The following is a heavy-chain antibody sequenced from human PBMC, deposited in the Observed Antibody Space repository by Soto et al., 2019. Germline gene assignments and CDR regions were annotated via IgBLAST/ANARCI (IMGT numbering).Heavy chain of an antibody. CDR1: GGSISSYY. Sequence: QVQLQESGPGLVKPSETLSLSCTVSGGSISSYYWSWFRQSPGKRMEWIGYVHHSWGSSYNPSLQTRVAIPLDTSKSQASLKGTSVTATDTAVYYCARQGFGPLHGLVDVWGQGTTVTVSS. D-gene: IGHD3-10*01. CDR3: ARQGFGPLHGLVDV. V-gene: IGHV4-59*08. CDR2: VHHSWGS. J-gene: IGHJ6*02.